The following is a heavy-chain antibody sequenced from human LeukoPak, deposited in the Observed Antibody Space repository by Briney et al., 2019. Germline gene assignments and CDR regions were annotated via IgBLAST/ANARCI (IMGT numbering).Heavy chain of an antibody. D-gene: IGHD4-17*01. CDR3: ARSPYGGYGDN. Sequence: GGSLRLSCAASRFTVSSNSMSWVRQAPGKGLVWVSRIKSDGGSTTYADSVKGRFTISRDNARNTLYLQMNSLRAEDTALYYCARSPYGGYGDNWGQGTLVTVSS. V-gene: IGHV3-74*01. J-gene: IGHJ4*02. CDR2: IKSDGGST. CDR1: RFTVSSNS.